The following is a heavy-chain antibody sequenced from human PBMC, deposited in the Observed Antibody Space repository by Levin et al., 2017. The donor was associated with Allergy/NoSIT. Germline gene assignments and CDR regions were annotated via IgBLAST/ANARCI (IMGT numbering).Heavy chain of an antibody. J-gene: IGHJ4*02. CDR1: GDSINNYY. CDR3: ARDPSKFYFDY. V-gene: IGHV4-59*01. Sequence: SETLSLTCTVSGDSINNYYWSWIRQPPGKGLEWIGYIYYSGSTNYNPSLKSRVTISVDTSKNQFSLKLSYVTAAYTAVYYCARDPSKFYFDYWGQGTLVTVSS. CDR2: IYYSGST.